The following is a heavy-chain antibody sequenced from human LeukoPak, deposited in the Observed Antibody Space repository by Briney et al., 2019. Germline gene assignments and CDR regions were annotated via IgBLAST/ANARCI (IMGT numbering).Heavy chain of an antibody. Sequence: GGSLRLSCAASGFSFSTTWMHWVRQPPGQGLVWVARITNHGTSISYAESVKGRFTISRDNAKNTLYLQMNSLRVDDTAVYYCARDWYHAIDYWGQGTLVTVSS. CDR3: ARDWYHAIDY. V-gene: IGHV3-74*03. CDR2: ITNHGTSI. CDR1: GFSFSTTW. J-gene: IGHJ4*02. D-gene: IGHD2-2*01.